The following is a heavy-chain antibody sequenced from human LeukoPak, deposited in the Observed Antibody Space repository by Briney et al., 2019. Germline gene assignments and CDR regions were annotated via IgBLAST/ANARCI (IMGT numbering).Heavy chain of an antibody. CDR1: GFTFSSYG. J-gene: IGHJ6*03. V-gene: IGHV3-53*01. CDR2: IYSGGST. CDR3: ARDEYMDV. Sequence: GGSLRLSCAASGFTFSSYGMSWVRQAPGKGLEWVSVIYSGGSTYYADSVKGRFTISRDNSKNTLYLQMNSLRAEDTAVYYCARDEYMDVWGKGTTVTISS.